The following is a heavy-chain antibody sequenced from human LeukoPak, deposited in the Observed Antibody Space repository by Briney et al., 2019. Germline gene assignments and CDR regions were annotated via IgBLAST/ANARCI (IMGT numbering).Heavy chain of an antibody. CDR3: GRDYDSSGYFNLNYYYGMDV. J-gene: IGHJ6*02. CDR2: ISAYNGNT. V-gene: IGHV1-18*04. Sequence: ASVKVSCKASGYTFTGYYIHWVRQAPGQGLEWMGWISAYNGNTNYAQKLQGRVTMTTDTSTSTAYMELRSLRSDDTAVYYCGRDYDSSGYFNLNYYYGMDVWGQGTTVTVSS. CDR1: GYTFTGYY. D-gene: IGHD3-22*01.